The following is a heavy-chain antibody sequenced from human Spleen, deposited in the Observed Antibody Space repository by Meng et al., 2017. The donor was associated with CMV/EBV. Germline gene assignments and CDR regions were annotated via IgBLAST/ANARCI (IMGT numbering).Heavy chain of an antibody. J-gene: IGHJ3*01. CDR2: IYSGGYT. Sequence: GGSLRLSCAASGFSVSTNYMTWVRQAPGKGLEWVSVIYSGGYTSYSDSVKGRFTIARDNSKNTLFLQMNSLRAQDTAVYVCARDWRGAFDVWGQGTLVTVSS. D-gene: IGHD3-10*01. CDR1: GFSVSTNY. V-gene: IGHV3-53*01. CDR3: ARDWRGAFDV.